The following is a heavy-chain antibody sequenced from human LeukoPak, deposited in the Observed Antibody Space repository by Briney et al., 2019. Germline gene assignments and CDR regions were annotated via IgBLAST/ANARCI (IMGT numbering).Heavy chain of an antibody. D-gene: IGHD2-15*01. J-gene: IGHJ4*02. Sequence: PGGSLRLSCAASGFTFSSYSMNWVRQAPGKGLEWVSSISSSSTYIYYADSVKGRFTISRDNAKNSLYLQMNSLRADDTAVYYCASVGSRYCSGGTCYYFDYWGQGTLVTVSS. CDR2: ISSSSTYI. CDR1: GFTFSSYS. CDR3: ASVGSRYCSGGTCYYFDY. V-gene: IGHV3-21*01.